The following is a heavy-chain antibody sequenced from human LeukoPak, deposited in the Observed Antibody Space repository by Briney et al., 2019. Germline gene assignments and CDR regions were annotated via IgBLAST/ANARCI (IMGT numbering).Heavy chain of an antibody. CDR3: ARRGAVANGFDI. J-gene: IGHJ3*02. Sequence: GGSLRLSCAASGFTFSSYEMNWVRQAPGKGLEWVSAISSSGGNTYYADSVKGRFTISRDNSKSTLYLQMNSLRAEDTAVYYCARRGAVANGFDIWGQGTMVTVSS. D-gene: IGHD6-19*01. CDR2: ISSSGGNT. V-gene: IGHV3-23*01. CDR1: GFTFSSYE.